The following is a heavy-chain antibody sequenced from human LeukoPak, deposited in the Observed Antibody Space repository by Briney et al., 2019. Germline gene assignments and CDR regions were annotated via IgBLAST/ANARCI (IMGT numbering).Heavy chain of an antibody. CDR1: RGSFSGYY. V-gene: IGHV4-34*01. CDR2: IKHSGST. Sequence: SETLSLTCDVYRGSFSGYYWNWIRQPPGKGLEWIGEIKHSGSTNYNPSLKSRVTISLDTSKNQFSLKLTSVTAAATAVYYCGRGKKEGIEMVRGIILNKRYRYMHVWGKGTTVTVSS. J-gene: IGHJ6*03. CDR3: GRGKKEGIEMVRGIILNKRYRYMHV. D-gene: IGHD3-10*01.